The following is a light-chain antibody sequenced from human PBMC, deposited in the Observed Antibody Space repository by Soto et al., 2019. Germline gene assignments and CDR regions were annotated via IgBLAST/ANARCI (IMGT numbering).Light chain of an antibody. CDR3: QQANSFPYT. V-gene: IGKV1D-12*01. Sequence: DIQMTQSPSSVSASVGDTVTITCRASQGISGWLAWYQQKPGKAPNLLIYATSSLQSGVPSRFSGSGSGTDFTLTITSLQPEDSATYYCQQANSFPYTFGQGTKLEIK. J-gene: IGKJ2*01. CDR2: ATS. CDR1: QGISGW.